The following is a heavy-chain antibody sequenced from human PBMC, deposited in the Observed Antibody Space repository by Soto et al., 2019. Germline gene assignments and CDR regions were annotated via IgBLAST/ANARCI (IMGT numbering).Heavy chain of an antibody. V-gene: IGHV4-59*01. D-gene: IGHD6-13*01. Sequence: PSETLSLTCTVSGGSISSYYWSWIRQPPGKGLEWIGYIYYSGSTNCNPSLKSRVTISVDTSKDQFSLKLSSVTAADTAVYYCAGGTYSSSWYNWFDPWGQGTLVTVSS. CDR1: GGSISSYY. CDR2: IYYSGST. CDR3: AGGTYSSSWYNWFDP. J-gene: IGHJ5*02.